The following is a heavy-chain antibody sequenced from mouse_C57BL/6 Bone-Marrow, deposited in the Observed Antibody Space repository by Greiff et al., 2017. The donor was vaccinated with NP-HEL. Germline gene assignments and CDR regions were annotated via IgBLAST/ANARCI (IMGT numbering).Heavy chain of an antibody. CDR2: INPNSGST. J-gene: IGHJ4*01. D-gene: IGHD2-1*01. V-gene: IGHV1-64*01. CDR3: ALIFYGNLYAMDY. Sequence: VQLQQPGAELVKPGASVKLSCKASGYTFTSYWMHWVKQRPGQGLEWIGMINPNSGSTNYNEQFKSKATLTVDKSYSTAYMQLSTLTSEDSAIYYCALIFYGNLYAMDYWGQGTSVTVSS. CDR1: GYTFTSYW.